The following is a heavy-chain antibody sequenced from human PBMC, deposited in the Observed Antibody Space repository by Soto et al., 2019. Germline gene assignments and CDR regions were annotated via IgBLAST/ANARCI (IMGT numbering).Heavy chain of an antibody. CDR1: GLSFGSHA. J-gene: IGHJ4*02. D-gene: IGHD2-2*01. CDR2: ISHDGNAK. V-gene: IGHV3-30-3*01. Sequence: GGSLRLSCAASGLSFGSHAMLWVRQAPGKGLEGVALISHDGNAKYYTDSVKGRFTISRDNSKNTLYLQLNSLRAEDTAVYYCAKNNLYCSRSNCFVFDYWGQGALVTVSS. CDR3: AKNNLYCSRSNCFVFDY.